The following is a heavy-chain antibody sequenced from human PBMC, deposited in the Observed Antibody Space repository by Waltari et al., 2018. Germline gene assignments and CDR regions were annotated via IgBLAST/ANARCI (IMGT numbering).Heavy chain of an antibody. CDR3: ARQASSWYGFDF. Sequence: VQLVEYGGGLGQAGGSLRLSYAACGLIASSDRMNGIGQAPGNGLEWFSYISSSSDTIHYSDSMKGRFTISRDNAKTSLYLHMISPRAEDMSVYYCARQASSWYGFDFWGQGTLVTVSS. CDR1: GLIASSDR. D-gene: IGHD6-13*01. CDR2: ISSSSDTI. J-gene: IGHJ4*02. V-gene: IGHV3-48*01.